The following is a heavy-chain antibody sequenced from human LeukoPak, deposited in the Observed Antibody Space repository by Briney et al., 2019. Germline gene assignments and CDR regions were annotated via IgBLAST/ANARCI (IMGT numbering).Heavy chain of an antibody. Sequence: PSGTLSLICAVSGDSLSSNYWWSWVRQSPGKGLEWIGGVFHSGSTNYNPSLMGRVTISLDKSKNQVSLKLRSVTAADTAVYYCARDGGGYDCHDYWGQGALVTVSS. CDR1: GDSLSSNYW. J-gene: IGHJ4*02. CDR3: ARDGGGYDCHDY. CDR2: VFHSGST. V-gene: IGHV4-4*02. D-gene: IGHD3-3*01.